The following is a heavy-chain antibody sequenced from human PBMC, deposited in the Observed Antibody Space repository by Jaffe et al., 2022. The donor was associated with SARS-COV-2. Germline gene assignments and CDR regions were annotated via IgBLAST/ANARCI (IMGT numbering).Heavy chain of an antibody. D-gene: IGHD3-22*01. Sequence: EVQLVESGGGLVKPGGSLRLSCAASGFTFSSYSMNWVRQAPGKGLEWVSSISSSSSYIYYADSVKGRFTISRDNAKNSLYLQMNSLRAEDTAVYYCAREISYYDSSGYSPNDAFDIWGQGTMVTVSS. J-gene: IGHJ3*02. CDR3: AREISYYDSSGYSPNDAFDI. V-gene: IGHV3-21*01. CDR1: GFTFSSYS. CDR2: ISSSSSYI.